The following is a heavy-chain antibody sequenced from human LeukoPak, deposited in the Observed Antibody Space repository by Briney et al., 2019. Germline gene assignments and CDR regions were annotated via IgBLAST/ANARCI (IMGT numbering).Heavy chain of an antibody. V-gene: IGHV4-30-4*08. CDR3: ARVVSASRITIFGVVIDYFDY. CDR1: GGSISSGDYY. CDR2: IYYSGST. J-gene: IGHJ4*02. Sequence: SQTLSLTCTVSGGSISSGDYYWSWIRQPPGKGLEWIGYIYYSGSTYYNPSLKSRVTISVDTSKNQFSLKLSSVTAADTAVYYCARVVSASRITIFGVVIDYFDYWGQGTLVTASS. D-gene: IGHD3-3*01.